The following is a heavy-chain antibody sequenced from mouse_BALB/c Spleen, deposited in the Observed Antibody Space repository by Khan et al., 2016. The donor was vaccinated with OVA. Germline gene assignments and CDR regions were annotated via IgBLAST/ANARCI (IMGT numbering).Heavy chain of an antibody. CDR1: GFTFSSFV. D-gene: IGHD2-10*02. CDR2: ISSAATYT. J-gene: IGHJ3*01. Sequence: EVELVESGGGLVEPGGSLKLSCAASGFTFSSFVMSWVRQTPEKRLEWVATISSAATYTYYPDSVKGRFTLSRDNAKNTLYLQLNRLTSDDTAVYYCANVKYGWFAYWGQGNLVTVST. CDR3: ANVKYGWFAY. V-gene: IGHV5-9-1*01.